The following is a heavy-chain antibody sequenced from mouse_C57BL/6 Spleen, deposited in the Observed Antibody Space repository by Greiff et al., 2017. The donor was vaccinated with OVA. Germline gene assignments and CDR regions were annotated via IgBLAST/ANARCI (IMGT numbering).Heavy chain of an antibody. CDR1: GFSLTSYG. J-gene: IGHJ4*01. CDR2: IWSGGST. V-gene: IGHV2-2*01. CDR3: ASPRSLYAMDH. Sequence: VMLVESGPGLVQPSQSLSITCTVSGFSLTSYGVHWVRQSPGKGLAWLGVIWSGGSTDYNAAFISRLSISKDNSKSQVFFKMNSLQADDTAIYYCASPRSLYAMDHWGQGTSVTVSS. D-gene: IGHD6-2*01.